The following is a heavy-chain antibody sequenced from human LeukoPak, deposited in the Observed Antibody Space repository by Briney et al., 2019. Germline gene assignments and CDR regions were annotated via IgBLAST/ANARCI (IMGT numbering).Heavy chain of an antibody. Sequence: GGSLRLSCAASGFTFSSYAMSWVRQAPGKGLEWVSAISGSGGSTYYADSVKGRFTISRDNSKNTLYLQMNSLRAEDTAVYYCAKDPTIVVVPAAINPYFDYWGQGTLVTVSS. D-gene: IGHD2-2*02. J-gene: IGHJ4*02. CDR2: ISGSGGST. CDR1: GFTFSSYA. V-gene: IGHV3-23*01. CDR3: AKDPTIVVVPAAINPYFDY.